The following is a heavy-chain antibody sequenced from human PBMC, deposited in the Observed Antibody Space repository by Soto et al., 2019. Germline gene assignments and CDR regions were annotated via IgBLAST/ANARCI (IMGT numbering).Heavy chain of an antibody. Sequence: SETLSLTCAVSGGSISSSNWWSWVRQPPGKGLEWLGEIYHSGSTNYNPSLKSRVTISVDKSKNKFSLKLSSVTAADTAVYYFARDVTLASCCEYSMDVWGRGRAFTV. CDR2: IYHSGST. V-gene: IGHV4-4*02. CDR1: GGSISSSNW. D-gene: IGHD2-2*01. J-gene: IGHJ6*02. CDR3: ARDVTLASCCEYSMDV.